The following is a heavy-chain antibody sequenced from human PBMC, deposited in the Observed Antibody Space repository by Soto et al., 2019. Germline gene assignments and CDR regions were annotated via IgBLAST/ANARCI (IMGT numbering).Heavy chain of an antibody. Sequence: EVQVSGSGGGLVQPGGSLRLSCATSGFTFSHYPMNWVRQAPGKGLEWVSGISAGGDRTYYAASAKGRFTIFRDNSKNSVSLQMNSLRVEDTAVYYGARRVWGQGTLVTVSS. CDR3: ARRV. CDR1: GFTFSHYP. J-gene: IGHJ4*02. V-gene: IGHV3-23*01. CDR2: ISAGGDRT.